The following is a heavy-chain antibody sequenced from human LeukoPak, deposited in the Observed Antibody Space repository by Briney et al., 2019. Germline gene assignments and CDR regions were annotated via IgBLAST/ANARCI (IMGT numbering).Heavy chain of an antibody. Sequence: SETLSLTCTVSGASISSSSYYWGWIRQPPGKGLEWIGSIYYTGSTYYNPSLKSRLTMSIDTSKKQFSLKLTSVTAADTAVYYCARDSWESGNFDFWGQGTLVTVSS. V-gene: IGHV4-39*07. CDR3: ARDSWESGNFDF. D-gene: IGHD1-26*01. CDR1: GASISSSSYY. CDR2: IYYTGST. J-gene: IGHJ4*02.